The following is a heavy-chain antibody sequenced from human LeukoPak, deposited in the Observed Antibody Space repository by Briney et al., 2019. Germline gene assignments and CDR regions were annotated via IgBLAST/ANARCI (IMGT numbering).Heavy chain of an antibody. CDR2: INPDGSTI. V-gene: IGHV3-74*01. D-gene: IGHD1-7*01. CDR1: GFTFSNYW. J-gene: IGHJ4*02. Sequence: GGSLRLSCAASGFTFSNYWVHWVRQAPGKGLGCVSRINPDGSTINYADSVKGRFTISRDNAKNTLYLQMNSLRAEDTAVYYCATAGNYRFDYWGQGTLVTVSS. CDR3: ATAGNYRFDY.